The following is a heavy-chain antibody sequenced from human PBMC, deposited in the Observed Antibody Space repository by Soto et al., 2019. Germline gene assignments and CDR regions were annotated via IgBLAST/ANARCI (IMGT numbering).Heavy chain of an antibody. Sequence: GGSLRLSCAASGFTVSSNYMSWVRQAPGKGLEWVSVIYSGGSTYYADSVKGRFTISRDNAKNSLYLQMNSLRAEDTAVYYCAKAVLRYFDWLSPYGMDVWGQGTTVTVSS. J-gene: IGHJ6*02. CDR1: GFTVSSNY. CDR3: AKAVLRYFDWLSPYGMDV. D-gene: IGHD3-9*01. V-gene: IGHV3-53*01. CDR2: IYSGGST.